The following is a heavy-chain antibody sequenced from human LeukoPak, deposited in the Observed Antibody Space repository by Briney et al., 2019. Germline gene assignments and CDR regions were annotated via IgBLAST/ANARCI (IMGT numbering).Heavy chain of an antibody. V-gene: IGHV1-46*01. J-gene: IGHJ3*02. D-gene: IGHD4-11*01. CDR2: INPSGDST. CDR3: ARIPLGLQHDAFDI. Sequence: ASVKVSCKASGDTFTSYYMHWVRQAPGQGLEWMGIINPSGDSTSSAQTFQGRVTMTRDMSTSTVYMALSSLRTEDTAVYYCARIPLGLQHDAFDIWGQGTMVTVSS. CDR1: GDTFTSYY.